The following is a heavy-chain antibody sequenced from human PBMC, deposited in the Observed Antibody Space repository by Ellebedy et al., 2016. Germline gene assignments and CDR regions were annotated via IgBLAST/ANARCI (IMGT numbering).Heavy chain of an antibody. CDR2: VYHTGST. D-gene: IGHD3-22*01. CDR3: ARGLYFDSSGYYYWFDP. CDR1: GGSLINGGAY. J-gene: IGHJ5*02. Sequence: SETLSLXCTVSGGSLINGGAYWTWIRQPPGRGLEWIGYVYHTGSTKLNPSLKSRVAMSVDTSKNQFSLKLSSVTAADTAVYYCARGLYFDSSGYYYWFDPWGQGTLVTVSS. V-gene: IGHV4-61*08.